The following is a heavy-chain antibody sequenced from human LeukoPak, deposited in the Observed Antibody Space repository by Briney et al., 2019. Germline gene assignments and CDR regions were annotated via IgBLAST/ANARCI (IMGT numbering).Heavy chain of an antibody. D-gene: IGHD2-2*02. CDR1: GYTFTDYY. Sequence: ASVKVSCKASGYTFTDYYMHWVRQAPGQGLEWMGWINPNSGGTNYAQKFQGRVTMTRYTSIRTAYMELSRLRSDDTAVYYCASEFATVVVSAVISAFDIWGQGTMVTVSS. J-gene: IGHJ3*02. CDR2: INPNSGGT. V-gene: IGHV1-2*02. CDR3: ASEFATVVVSAVISAFDI.